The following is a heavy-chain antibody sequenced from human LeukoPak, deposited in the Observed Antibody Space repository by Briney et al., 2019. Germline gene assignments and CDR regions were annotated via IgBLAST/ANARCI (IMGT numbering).Heavy chain of an antibody. CDR3: ARHVTYYDILTGYYMMGAFDI. CDR1: GGSISSHY. J-gene: IGHJ3*02. CDR2: IYYSGST. Sequence: SETLSLTCTVSGGSISSHYWSWIRQPPGKGLEWIGYIYYSGSTNYNPSLNSRVTISVDTSKNQFSLKLSSVTAADTAVYYCARHVTYYDILTGYYMMGAFDIWGQGTMVTVSS. D-gene: IGHD3-9*01. V-gene: IGHV4-59*08.